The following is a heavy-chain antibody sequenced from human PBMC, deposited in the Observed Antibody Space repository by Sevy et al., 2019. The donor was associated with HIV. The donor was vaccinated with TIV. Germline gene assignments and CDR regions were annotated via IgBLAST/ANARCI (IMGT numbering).Heavy chain of an antibody. V-gene: IGHV3-30*04. CDR2: IWYDGTKQ. D-gene: IGHD3-3*01. J-gene: IGHJ4*02. CDR1: GFSFGTYS. Sequence: GGSLRLSCAGSGFSFGTYSMHWVRQAPGKGLEWVAVIWYDGTKQYYADSVKGRVTISRDNSKNTMYLHMNGLRAEDTAVEYCARRPDTEISLENVLRSFEWVFRGKSFDYWGQGTLVTISS. CDR3: ARRPDTEISLENVLRSFEWVFRGKSFDY.